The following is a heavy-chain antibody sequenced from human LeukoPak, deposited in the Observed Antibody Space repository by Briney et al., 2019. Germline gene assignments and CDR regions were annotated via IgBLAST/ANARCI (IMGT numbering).Heavy chain of an antibody. CDR2: ISYDGSNK. CDR3: ARGVVPAANPWFDP. Sequence: GRSLRLSCAASGFTFSSYAMHWVRQAPGKGLEWVAVISYDGSNKYYADSVKGRFTISRDNSKNTLYLQMNSLRAEDTAVYYCARGVVPAANPWFDPRGQGTLVTVSS. CDR1: GFTFSSYA. D-gene: IGHD2-2*01. J-gene: IGHJ5*02. V-gene: IGHV3-30*04.